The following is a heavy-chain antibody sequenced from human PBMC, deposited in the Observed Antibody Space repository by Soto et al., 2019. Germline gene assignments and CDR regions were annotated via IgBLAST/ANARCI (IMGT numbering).Heavy chain of an antibody. CDR2: INHSGST. Sequence: SETLSLTCAVYGGSFSCHYWSWIRQPPGKGLEWIGEINHSGSTNYNPSLKSRVTISVDTSKNQFSLKLSSVTAADTAVYYCARGEDSSGYSDAFDIWGQGTMVTVS. J-gene: IGHJ3*02. CDR3: ARGEDSSGYSDAFDI. V-gene: IGHV4-34*01. D-gene: IGHD3-22*01. CDR1: GGSFSCHY.